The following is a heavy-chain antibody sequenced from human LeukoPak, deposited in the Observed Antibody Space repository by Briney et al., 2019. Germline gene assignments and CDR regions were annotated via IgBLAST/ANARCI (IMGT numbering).Heavy chain of an antibody. D-gene: IGHD6-19*01. Sequence: ASVKVSCKASGYTFTSYGISWVRQAPGQGLEWMGWISAYNGNTNYAQKLQGRATMTTDTSTSTAYMELRSLRSDDTAVYYCARDLYGIAVADRGEYYFDYWGQGTLVTVSS. CDR1: GYTFTSYG. CDR2: ISAYNGNT. V-gene: IGHV1-18*01. CDR3: ARDLYGIAVADRGEYYFDY. J-gene: IGHJ4*02.